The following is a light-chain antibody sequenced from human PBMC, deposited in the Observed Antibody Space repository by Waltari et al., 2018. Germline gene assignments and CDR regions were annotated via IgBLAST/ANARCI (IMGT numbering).Light chain of an antibody. CDR1: SSAVGNYNL. CDR3: CSYAGLGIYV. CDR2: EVT. Sequence: QSGLTQPASVSGSPGQSITVSCTGTSSAVGNYNLVSWSQQYPGKAPRLMVYEVTKRTSGVSDRFFGSKSGNTASLTISGLQSEDEADYYCCSYAGLGIYVFGTGTKVTVL. J-gene: IGLJ1*01. V-gene: IGLV2-23*02.